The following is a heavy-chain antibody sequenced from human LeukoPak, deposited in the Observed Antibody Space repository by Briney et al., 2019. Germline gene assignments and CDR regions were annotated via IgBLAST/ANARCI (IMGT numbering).Heavy chain of an antibody. CDR1: GFTFSSYE. CDR3: ASESEYSSLYR. D-gene: IGHD6-6*01. CDR2: ISSSGSTI. J-gene: IGHJ4*02. V-gene: IGHV3-48*03. Sequence: GGSLRLSCAASGFTFSSYEMNWVRQAPGKGLEWVSYISSSGSTIYYADSVKGRFTISRDNSKNTLYLQMNSLRAEDTAVYYCASESEYSSLYRWGQGTLVTVSS.